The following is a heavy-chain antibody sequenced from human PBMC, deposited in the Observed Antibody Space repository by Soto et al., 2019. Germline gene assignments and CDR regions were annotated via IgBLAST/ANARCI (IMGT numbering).Heavy chain of an antibody. Sequence: EVQLVESGGGLVQPGGSLRLSCAASGFTFSNYWMSWVRQAPGKGLEWVANIKQDGSEKYYVDSVKGRFTISRDNAKNSLYLQMNSLRAEDTAVYYCARDKGAARWGYYYYGMDVWGQGTTVTVSS. CDR3: ARDKGAARWGYYYYGMDV. CDR2: IKQDGSEK. V-gene: IGHV3-7*03. D-gene: IGHD6-6*01. J-gene: IGHJ6*02. CDR1: GFTFSNYW.